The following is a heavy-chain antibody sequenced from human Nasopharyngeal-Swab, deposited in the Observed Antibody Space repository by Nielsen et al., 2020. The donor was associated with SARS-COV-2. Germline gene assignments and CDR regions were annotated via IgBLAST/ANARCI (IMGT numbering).Heavy chain of an antibody. D-gene: IGHD2/OR15-2a*01. J-gene: IGHJ5*01. Sequence: SETLSLTCVVPGGSISGYYWSWIRQPPGKGLEWIGHIFYSGSTTYNPSLRSRVTISVDTSKNQFSLRLSSVTAADTAVYFCARRGNSYGGNWFDSWGLGSLVVVSS. V-gene: IGHV4-59*01. CDR2: IFYSGST. CDR3: ARRGNSYGGNWFDS. CDR1: GGSISGYY.